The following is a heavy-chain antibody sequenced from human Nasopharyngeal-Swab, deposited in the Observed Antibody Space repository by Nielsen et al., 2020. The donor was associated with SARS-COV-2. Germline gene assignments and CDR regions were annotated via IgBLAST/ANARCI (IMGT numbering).Heavy chain of an antibody. V-gene: IGHV3-7*01. Sequence: GESLKISCAASGFTFSSYWMTWVRQAPGKGLEWVANIKHDGSAKYYADSVKGRFTISRDNAKSSLHLQMNSLRAEDTAVYYCARHYDFRSGYYNSHFYGMDVWGQGTTVTVSS. D-gene: IGHD3-3*01. CDR1: GFTFSSYW. CDR3: ARHYDFRSGYYNSHFYGMDV. J-gene: IGHJ6*01. CDR2: IKHDGSAK.